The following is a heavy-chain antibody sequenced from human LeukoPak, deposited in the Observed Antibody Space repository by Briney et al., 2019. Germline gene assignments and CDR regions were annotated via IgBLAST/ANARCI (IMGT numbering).Heavy chain of an antibody. J-gene: IGHJ4*02. V-gene: IGHV3-7*03. CDR2: IKLDGSEK. CDR3: ARDQYDTWSRRGNFDS. Sequence: PGGSLRLSCAASGFTFSSYAMHWVRQAPGKGLEWVANIKLDGSEKNYVDSVKGRFTISRDKTKNSLYLQMNSLRVEDTAVFYCARDQYDTWSRRGNFDSWGQGTLVIVSS. D-gene: IGHD3-3*01. CDR1: GFTFSSYA.